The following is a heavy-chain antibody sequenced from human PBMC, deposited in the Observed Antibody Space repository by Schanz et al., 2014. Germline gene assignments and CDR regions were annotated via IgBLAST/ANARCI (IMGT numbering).Heavy chain of an antibody. CDR2: IIPILGIA. CDR3: ARGPLGTSP. V-gene: IGHV1-18*01. Sequence: QVQLVQSGAEVKKPGASVKVSCKASGYTFTSYGINWVRQAPGQGLEWMGWIIPILGIANYAQNFQGRVTMTADTSTSTAYMDLRSLRSDDTAVYYCARGPLGTSPWGQGTLVTVSS. J-gene: IGHJ5*02. CDR1: GYTFTSYG. D-gene: IGHD5-12*01.